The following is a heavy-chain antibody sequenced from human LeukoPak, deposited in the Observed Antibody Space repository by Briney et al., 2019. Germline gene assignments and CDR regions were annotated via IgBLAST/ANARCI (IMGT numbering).Heavy chain of an antibody. V-gene: IGHV4-59*01. J-gene: IGHJ3*02. Sequence: SETLSLTCSVSGGSISSYYWSWIRQPPGKGLEWIGYIYYSGSTNYNPSLKSRVTISVDTSKNQFSLKLSSVTAADTAVYYCAGEIAFDIWGQGTMVTVSS. CDR3: AGEIAFDI. CDR1: GGSISSYY. CDR2: IYYSGST.